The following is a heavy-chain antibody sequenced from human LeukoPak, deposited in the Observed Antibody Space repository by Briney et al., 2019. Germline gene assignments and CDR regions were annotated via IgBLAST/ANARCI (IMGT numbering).Heavy chain of an antibody. CDR1: GGSISSGGYY. V-gene: IGHV4-61*03. CDR3: ARHDNYPGFGRGFDP. Sequence: PSETLSLTCAVSGGSISSGGYYWSWIRQPPGKGLEWIGYMYYSGTTSYNPSPKSRVTLSTDTSKNHFSLKLYSVTAADTGVYYCARHDNYPGFGRGFDPWGQGFLVTVTS. J-gene: IGHJ5*02. CDR2: MYYSGTT. D-gene: IGHD3-22*01.